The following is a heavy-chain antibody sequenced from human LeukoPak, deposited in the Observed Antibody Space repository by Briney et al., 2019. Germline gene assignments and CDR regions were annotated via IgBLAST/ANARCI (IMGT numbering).Heavy chain of an antibody. CDR3: AREILTGYYQFDY. D-gene: IGHD3-9*01. CDR1: GFTFSSYS. J-gene: IGHJ4*02. CDR2: ISSSSSYI. V-gene: IGHV3-21*01. Sequence: GGSLRLSCAASGFTFSSYSMNWVRQAPGKGLEWASSISSSSSYIYYADSVKGRFTISRDNAKNSLYLQMNSLRAEDTAVYYCAREILTGYYQFDYWGQGTLVTVSS.